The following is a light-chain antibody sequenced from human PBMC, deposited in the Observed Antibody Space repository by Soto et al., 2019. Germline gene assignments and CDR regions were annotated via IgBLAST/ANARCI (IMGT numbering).Light chain of an antibody. CDR3: QQYKSYSLIT. CDR2: KVS. V-gene: IGKV1-5*03. CDR1: QNINNW. J-gene: IGKJ5*01. Sequence: DLQMTQSPSTLSASVGDRVTITCRASQNINNWLAWYQQKPGKAPKLLIYKVSILESGVPSRFSGSGSESDFTLTINNLQPDDFAMYYCQQYKSYSLITFGQGTRLEIK.